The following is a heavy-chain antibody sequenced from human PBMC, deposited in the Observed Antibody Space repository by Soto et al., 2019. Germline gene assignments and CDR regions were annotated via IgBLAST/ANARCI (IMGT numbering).Heavy chain of an antibody. CDR1: GASITSYY. CDR3: ARLDYYYYLDV. CDR2: IHYSGST. Sequence: QGQLQESGPGLVRPSETLSLTCTVSGASITSYYWSWIRQSSGKELEWIGYIHYSGSTNYNPSLESRVTMSIDTSESQFSLRLRSVTAADTAVYYCARLDYYYYLDVWGKGTAVTVSS. V-gene: IGHV4-59*12. J-gene: IGHJ6*03.